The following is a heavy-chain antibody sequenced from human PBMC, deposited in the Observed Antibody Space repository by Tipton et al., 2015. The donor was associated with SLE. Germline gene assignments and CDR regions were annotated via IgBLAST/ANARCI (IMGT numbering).Heavy chain of an antibody. CDR3: ARMCSSSWGSYYYYMDV. Sequence: SLRLSCAASGFTSSNFWMYWVRQAPGKGLVWVSSISSSSSYIYYADSVKGRFTISRDNAKNSLYLQMNSLRAEDTAVYYCARMCSSSWGSYYYYMDVWGKGTTVTVSS. CDR1: GFTSSNFW. V-gene: IGHV3-21*01. D-gene: IGHD6-13*01. J-gene: IGHJ6*03. CDR2: ISSSSSYI.